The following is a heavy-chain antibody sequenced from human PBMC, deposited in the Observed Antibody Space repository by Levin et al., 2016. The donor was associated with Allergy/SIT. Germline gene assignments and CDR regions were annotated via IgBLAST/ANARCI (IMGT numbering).Heavy chain of an antibody. Sequence: GESLKISCAASGFSFSNYAMFWVRQAPGKGLEWVSTITGSGTRTSYTESVKGRFTVSRDNSKNTLYLQMSSLRAEDSAVYYCAKDRGSSWYLPDYWGQGTLVTVSS. D-gene: IGHD6-13*01. J-gene: IGHJ4*02. V-gene: IGHV3-23*01. CDR1: GFSFSNYA. CDR3: AKDRGSSWYLPDY. CDR2: ITGSGTRT.